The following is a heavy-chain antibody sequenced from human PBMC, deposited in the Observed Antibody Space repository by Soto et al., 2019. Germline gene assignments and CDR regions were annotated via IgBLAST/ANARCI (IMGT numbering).Heavy chain of an antibody. V-gene: IGHV5-10-1*01. J-gene: IGHJ6*02. CDR1: GYSFTSYW. D-gene: IGHD1-26*01. CDR2: IDPSDSYT. CDR3: ARPRLPFRGSYHYYYYYAMDV. Sequence: GESLKISCKGSGYSFTSYWISWVRQMPGKGLEWMGRIDPSDSYTNYSPSFQGHVTISADKSISTAYLQWSSLKASDTAMYYCARPRLPFRGSYHYYYYYAMDVWGQGTTVIVSS.